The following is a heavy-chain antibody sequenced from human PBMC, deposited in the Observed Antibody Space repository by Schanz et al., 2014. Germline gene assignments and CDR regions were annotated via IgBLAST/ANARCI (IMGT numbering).Heavy chain of an antibody. CDR2: IKHDGSVK. CDR1: GFNFSSYS. V-gene: IGHV3-7*01. CDR3: VSQTGSPNY. J-gene: IGHJ4*02. Sequence: EVQLLESGGGLVQPGGSLRLSCAASGFNFSSYSLNWVRQAPGKGLEWVANIKHDGSVKDYVDSVEGRLTISRDNAKRSLFLQMNSLRVEDTAVYFCVSQTGSPNYWGQGTLVTVSS. D-gene: IGHD6-13*01.